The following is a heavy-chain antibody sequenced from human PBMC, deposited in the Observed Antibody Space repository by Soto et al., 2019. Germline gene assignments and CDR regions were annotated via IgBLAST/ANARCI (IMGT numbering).Heavy chain of an antibody. V-gene: IGHV1-69*08. CDR2: IIPILGIA. D-gene: IGHD2-2*01. CDR1: GGTFSSYT. J-gene: IGHJ5*02. CDR3: ARDCSSTGGYAYP. Sequence: QVQLVQSGAEVKKPGSSVKVSCKASGGTFSSYTISWVRQAPGQGLEWMGRIIPILGIANYAQKFQGRVTITADKSTSTAHMALSSLRSEDTAVYYGARDCSSTGGYAYPWGQGTLVTVSS.